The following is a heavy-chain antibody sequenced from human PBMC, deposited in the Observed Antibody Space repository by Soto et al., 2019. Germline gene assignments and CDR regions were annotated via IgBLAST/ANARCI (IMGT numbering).Heavy chain of an antibody. CDR1: GFIFKRYG. Sequence: GGSLRLSYEASGFIFKRYGMSWVRQAAGKGLEWVAGIGGDNATYYSDSVRGRFTISRDNSKNTVYLQMDYLRVEDAAIYYCAKSSRYSGYDWGQGTVVTVSS. D-gene: IGHD5-18*01. V-gene: IGHV3-23*01. CDR2: IGGDNAT. CDR3: AKSSRYSGYD. J-gene: IGHJ4*02.